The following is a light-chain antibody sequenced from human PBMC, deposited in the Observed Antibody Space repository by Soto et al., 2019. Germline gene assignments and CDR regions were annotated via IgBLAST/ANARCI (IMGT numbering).Light chain of an antibody. CDR1: QNVLSN. Sequence: EIVVTPATGPLSLSAGERATLSCRASQNVLSNLAWYQQKPGQAPRLLMYGASTRATGLPARFSGSGSGTQFTLTISSLQSEDFAVYYCQQYNNWPITFGQGTRLEIK. J-gene: IGKJ5*01. CDR2: GAS. CDR3: QQYNNWPIT. V-gene: IGKV3-15*01.